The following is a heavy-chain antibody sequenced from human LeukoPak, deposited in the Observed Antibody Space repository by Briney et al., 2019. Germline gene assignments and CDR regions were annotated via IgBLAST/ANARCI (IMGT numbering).Heavy chain of an antibody. J-gene: IGHJ4*02. Sequence: PSETLSLTCTVSGGSISSGSYYWSWIRQPAGKGLEWIGRIYTSGSTNYNPSLQSRVTISVDTSKNQFSLKLSSVTAADTAVYYCARGVYSSGPWGQGTLVTVSS. V-gene: IGHV4-61*02. CDR3: ARGVYSSGP. D-gene: IGHD6-19*01. CDR2: IYTSGST. CDR1: GGSISSGSYY.